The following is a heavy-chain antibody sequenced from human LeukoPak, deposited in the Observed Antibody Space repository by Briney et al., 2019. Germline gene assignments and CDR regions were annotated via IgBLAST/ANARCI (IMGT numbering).Heavy chain of an antibody. CDR2: MNPNSGDT. D-gene: IGHD2-2*01. CDR3: ARSRCSTSCPSDCFDP. Sequence: ASVKVSCKASGYTFINYDINWVRQATGQGLEWMGWMNPNSGDTGYAQKFQDRVTITRNTSISTAYVELSSLGSEDTAVYYCARSRCSTSCPSDCFDPWGQGTLVTVSS. V-gene: IGHV1-8*01. J-gene: IGHJ5*02. CDR1: GYTFINYD.